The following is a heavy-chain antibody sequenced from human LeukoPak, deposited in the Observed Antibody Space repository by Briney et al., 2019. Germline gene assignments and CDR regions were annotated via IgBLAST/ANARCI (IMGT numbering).Heavy chain of an antibody. V-gene: IGHV4-59*01. CDR1: GASISSYY. CDR3: ARYCNDGSCLSKALDI. D-gene: IGHD2-15*01. Sequence: SETLSLTCTVSGASISSYYWSWIRQPPRKGLEWIGYISYSGSTNYNPSLKSRVTILVDTSKNQFSLKVSSVTAADTAVYYCARYCNDGSCLSKALDIWGQGTLVTVSS. J-gene: IGHJ3*02. CDR2: ISYSGST.